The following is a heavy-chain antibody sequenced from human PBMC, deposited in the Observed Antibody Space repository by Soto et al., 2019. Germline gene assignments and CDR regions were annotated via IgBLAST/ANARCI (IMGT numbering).Heavy chain of an antibody. Sequence: GGSLRLSCSASGLTFSSYAIHWVRQAPGKGLEYVSAISSNGAGTYYADSVKGRFTISRDNSKNTLYLQMSSLRAEDTAVYYCGSHHTAATAGPDHWGQGTLVTVSS. CDR3: GSHHTAATAGPDH. V-gene: IGHV3-64D*08. CDR1: GLTFSSYA. D-gene: IGHD6-13*01. CDR2: ISSNGAGT. J-gene: IGHJ5*02.